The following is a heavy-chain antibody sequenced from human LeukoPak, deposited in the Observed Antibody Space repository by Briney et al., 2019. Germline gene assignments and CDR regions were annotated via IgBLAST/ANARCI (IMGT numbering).Heavy chain of an antibody. V-gene: IGHV3-48*01. CDR1: GFTFSSYA. D-gene: IGHD1-1*01. CDR3: ARGPSSQLRADY. CDR2: ISSSATTI. J-gene: IGHJ4*02. Sequence: GGSLRLSCAASGFTFSSYAMSWVRQAPGKGLQWVSYISSSATTIYYADSVKGRFTVSRDNAKNSLYLQMNSLTAEDTAIYYCARGPSSQLRADYWGQGTLVTVSS.